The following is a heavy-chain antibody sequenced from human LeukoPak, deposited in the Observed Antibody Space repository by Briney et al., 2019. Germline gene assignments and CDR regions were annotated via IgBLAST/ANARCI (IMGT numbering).Heavy chain of an antibody. J-gene: IGHJ4*02. V-gene: IGHV3-74*01. CDR3: ASPIAVAGTFDY. Sequence: GGSLRLSCAASGFTFSSYWMHWVRQAPGKGLVWVSGINSDGSSTNYADSVKGRFTISRDNAKNSLYLQMNSLRAEDTAVYYCASPIAVAGTFDYWGQGTLVTVSS. CDR1: GFTFSSYW. D-gene: IGHD6-19*01. CDR2: INSDGSST.